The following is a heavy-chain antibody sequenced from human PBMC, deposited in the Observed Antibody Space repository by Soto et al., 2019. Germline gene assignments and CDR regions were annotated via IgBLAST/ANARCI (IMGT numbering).Heavy chain of an antibody. CDR2: IKSKPAGGTT. Sequence: PGGSLRLSCAASGLSFSDAWMSWVRQAPGQGLEWVGRIKSKPAGGTTDYAAPVKGRFTISRDDSKNMVYLQMNSLKTEDTAVYYCTADLPGGNSGFFDYWGQGTLVTVSS. V-gene: IGHV3-15*01. D-gene: IGHD2-21*01. J-gene: IGHJ4*02. CDR3: TADLPGGNSGFFDY. CDR1: GLSFSDAW.